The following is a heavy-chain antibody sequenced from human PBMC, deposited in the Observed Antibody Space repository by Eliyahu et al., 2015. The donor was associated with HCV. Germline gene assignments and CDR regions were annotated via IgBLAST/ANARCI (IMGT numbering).Heavy chain of an antibody. CDR2: IRSNGNSK. CDR1: GFPFSNYG. CDR3: GKDVAYCSGGSCY. Sequence: QVQLVESGGGVVQPGGSLRXXCAASGFPFSNYGMHWVRQAPGKGLEWVAFIRSNGNSKYYADSVKGRFTVSRDNSKNTVDLQMNSLSVEDTAVYYCGKDVAYCSGGSCYWGQGTLVTVSS. V-gene: IGHV3-30*02. J-gene: IGHJ4*02. D-gene: IGHD2-15*01.